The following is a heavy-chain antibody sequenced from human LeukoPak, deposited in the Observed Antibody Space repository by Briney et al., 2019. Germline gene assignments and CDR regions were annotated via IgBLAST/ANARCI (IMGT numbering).Heavy chain of an antibody. J-gene: IGHJ5*02. D-gene: IGHD6-13*01. V-gene: IGHV3-23*01. CDR1: GFTFSSYA. CDR3: AKDGSSNWYGCFDP. Sequence: PGGSLRLSCAASGFTFSSYAMSWVRLAPGKGLEWASVISDSGGSSYYADSVKGRFTIPRDKSKNTLYLQMNSLRAEDTAVYYCAKDGSSNWYGCFDPWGQGTLVTVSS. CDR2: ISDSGGSS.